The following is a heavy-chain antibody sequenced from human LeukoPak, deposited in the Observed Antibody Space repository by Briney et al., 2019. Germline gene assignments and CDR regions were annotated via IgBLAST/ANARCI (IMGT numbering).Heavy chain of an antibody. J-gene: IGHJ4*02. CDR3: ARDDPGRGVPLDY. CDR2: ISSSSSYI. Sequence: GGSLRLSCAASGFIFTDYYLDWVRQAPGKGLEWVSSISSSSSYIYYADSVKGRFTISRDNAKNSLYLQMNSLRAEDTAVYYCARDDPGRGVPLDYWGQGTLVTVSS. V-gene: IGHV3-21*01. D-gene: IGHD3-10*01. CDR1: GFIFTDYY.